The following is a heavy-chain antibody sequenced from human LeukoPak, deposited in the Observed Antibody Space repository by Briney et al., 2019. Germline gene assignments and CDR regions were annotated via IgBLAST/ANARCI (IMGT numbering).Heavy chain of an antibody. CDR1: GGSISSYY. V-gene: IGHV4-59*01. D-gene: IGHD2-8*02. CDR3: ARYSWSFNAFDI. J-gene: IGHJ3*02. CDR2: IYYSGST. Sequence: PSETLSLTCTVSGGSISSYYWSWIRQPPGKGLEWIGYIYYSGSTNYNPSLKSRVTISVDTSKDQFSLKLSSVTAADTAVYYCARYSWSFNAFDIWGQGTMVTVSS.